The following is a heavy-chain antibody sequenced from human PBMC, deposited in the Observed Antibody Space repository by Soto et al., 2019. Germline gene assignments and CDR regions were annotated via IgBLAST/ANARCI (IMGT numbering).Heavy chain of an antibody. Sequence: GGSLRLSCAASGFTFLDHYMDWVRQAPGKGLEWVGRIRNKANSYATEYAASVKGRFTISRDDSKNSLYLQMNSLRTEDTAVDYCASVPLVAGAGALGGWFAGWGQGX. V-gene: IGHV3-72*01. CDR3: ASVPLVAGAGALGGWFAG. J-gene: IGHJ4*02. CDR1: GFTFLDHY. D-gene: IGHD2-2*01. CDR2: IRNKANSYAT.